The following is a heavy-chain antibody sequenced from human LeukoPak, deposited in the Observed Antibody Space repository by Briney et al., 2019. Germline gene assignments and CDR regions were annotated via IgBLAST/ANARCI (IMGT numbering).Heavy chain of an antibody. J-gene: IGHJ3*02. CDR2: ISVHNGNP. CDR3: AKGFGRDDFDI. CDR1: GYTFINYG. Sequence: ASVKVSCKASGYTFINYGICWVRQAPGQGLEWMGWISVHNGNPNYAQKFQGRVTMATDTSTSTAYMELRSLRSDDTAVYYCAKGFGRDDFDIWGQGTMVTVSS. D-gene: IGHD3-16*01. V-gene: IGHV1-18*01.